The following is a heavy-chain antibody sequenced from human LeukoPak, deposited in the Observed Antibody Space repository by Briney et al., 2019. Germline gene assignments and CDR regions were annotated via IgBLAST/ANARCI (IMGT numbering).Heavy chain of an antibody. J-gene: IGHJ3*02. Sequence: ASVKVSCKASGYTFTGYYMHWVRQAPGQGLEWMGWINPNSGGTNYAQKFQGRDTMTRDTSISTAYMELSRLRSDDTAVYYCARVRNYYDSSGYYNAFDIWGQGTMVTVSS. CDR1: GYTFTGYY. CDR3: ARVRNYYDSSGYYNAFDI. V-gene: IGHV1-2*02. D-gene: IGHD3-22*01. CDR2: INPNSGGT.